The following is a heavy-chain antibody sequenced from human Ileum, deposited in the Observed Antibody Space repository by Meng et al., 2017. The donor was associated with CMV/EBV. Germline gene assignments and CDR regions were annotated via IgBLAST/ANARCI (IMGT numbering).Heavy chain of an antibody. CDR2: LIPFFVAS. D-gene: IGHD7-27*01. Sequence: CRASGGPITLSPVPWVRQAPGPGLAWIGALIPFFVASTYAQKLPGRVTFTTDESTATVDMELSSLTSEDTAVYYCARMGGVTNWGFVYWGQGALVTVSS. CDR3: ARMGGVTNWGFVY. J-gene: IGHJ4*02. V-gene: IGHV1-69*05. CDR1: GGPITLSP.